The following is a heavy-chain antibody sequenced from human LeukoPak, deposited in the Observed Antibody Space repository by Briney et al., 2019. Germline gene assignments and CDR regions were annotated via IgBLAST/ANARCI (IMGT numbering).Heavy chain of an antibody. D-gene: IGHD3-3*01. CDR2: ISGSGGST. Sequence: GGSLRLSCAASGFTFSSYAMSWVRQAPGKGLEWVSAISGSGGSTYYADSVKGRFTISRDNSKNTQYLQMNSLGAEDTAVYYCAKDPRYYDFWSVSDLGGPKDYWGQGTLVTVSS. J-gene: IGHJ4*02. CDR3: AKDPRYYDFWSVSDLGGPKDY. CDR1: GFTFSSYA. V-gene: IGHV3-23*01.